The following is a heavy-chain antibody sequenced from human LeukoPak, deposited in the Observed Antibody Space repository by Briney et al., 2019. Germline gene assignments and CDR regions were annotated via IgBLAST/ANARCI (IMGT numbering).Heavy chain of an antibody. D-gene: IGHD7-27*01. CDR3: AKDGGLWVSAHWGDS. V-gene: IGHV3-23*01. CDR2: ITTSDGNT. J-gene: IGHJ4*02. Sequence: PGGSLRPSCAASGFTFNNYAMNWVRQAPGKGLEWVSTITTSDGNTYYADSVKGRFTVSRDNSKNTLFLQMNSLRAEDTAVYYCAKDGGLWVSAHWGDSWGRGTLVTVSS. CDR1: GFTFNNYA.